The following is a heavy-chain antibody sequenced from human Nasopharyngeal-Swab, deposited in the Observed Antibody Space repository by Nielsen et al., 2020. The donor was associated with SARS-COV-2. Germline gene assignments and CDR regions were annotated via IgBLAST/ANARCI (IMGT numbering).Heavy chain of an antibody. Sequence: ASVNVSCKASGYTFTSYYMHWVRQAPGQGLEWMGIINPSGCSTSYAQKFQGRVTMTRDTSTSTVYMELSSLRSEDTAVYYCARSPVAGIYYFDYWGQGTLVTVSS. CDR1: GYTFTSYY. D-gene: IGHD6-19*01. CDR2: INPSGCST. J-gene: IGHJ4*02. V-gene: IGHV1-46*01. CDR3: ARSPVAGIYYFDY.